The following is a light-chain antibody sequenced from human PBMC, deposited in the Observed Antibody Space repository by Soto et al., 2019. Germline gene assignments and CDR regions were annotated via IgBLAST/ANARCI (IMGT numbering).Light chain of an antibody. J-gene: IGLJ1*01. CDR1: SSDVGGYNY. CDR3: SSYTTISTYV. Sequence: QSALTQPASVSGSPGQSITISCTGTSSDVGGYNYVSWYQQHPGKAPKLMIYDVRNRPSGVSNRFSGSKSVNTASLTISGLQAVDEADYYCSSYTTISTYVFGTGTKLTVL. CDR2: DVR. V-gene: IGLV2-14*01.